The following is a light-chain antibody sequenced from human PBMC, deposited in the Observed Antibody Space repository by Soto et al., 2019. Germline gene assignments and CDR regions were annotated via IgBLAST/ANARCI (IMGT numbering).Light chain of an antibody. CDR1: QSVSNY. Sequence: EIVLTQSPATLSLSPVERATLSCRASQSVSNYLSWYQQKPGQAPRLLIYDASNRATGIPARFSGSGSGTDFTLTISSLEPEDFAVYYCQQHSNWPRWITFGQGTRLEIK. V-gene: IGKV3-11*01. CDR3: QQHSNWPRWIT. CDR2: DAS. J-gene: IGKJ5*01.